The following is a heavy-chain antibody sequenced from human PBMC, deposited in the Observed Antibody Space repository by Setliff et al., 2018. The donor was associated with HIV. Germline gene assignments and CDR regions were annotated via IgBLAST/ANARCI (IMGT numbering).Heavy chain of an antibody. CDR3: AKEGLKGGNKGIDY. CDR2: IWYDGSNK. V-gene: IGHV3-30*02. D-gene: IGHD5-18*01. CDR1: GFSLSYHG. J-gene: IGHJ4*02. Sequence: GGSLRLSCAASGFSLSYHGMHWARQAPGKGLEWVAIIWYDGSNKYYADSVKGRFTISRDNSKNTLYLQMNSLRAEDTAVYYCAKEGLKGGNKGIDYWGQGTLVTVSS.